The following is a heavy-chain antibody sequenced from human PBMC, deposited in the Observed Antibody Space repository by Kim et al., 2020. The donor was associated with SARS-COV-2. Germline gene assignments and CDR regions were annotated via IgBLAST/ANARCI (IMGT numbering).Heavy chain of an antibody. CDR3: AKSPGIVVVTAWGYYGMDV. CDR1: GFTFSSYA. Sequence: GGSLRLSCAASGFTFSSYAMSWVRQAPGKGLEWVSAISGSGGSTYYADSVKGRFTISRDNSKNTLYLQMNSLRAEDTAVYYCAKSPGIVVVTAWGYYGMDVWGQGTTVTVSS. V-gene: IGHV3-23*01. J-gene: IGHJ6*02. D-gene: IGHD2-21*02. CDR2: ISGSGGST.